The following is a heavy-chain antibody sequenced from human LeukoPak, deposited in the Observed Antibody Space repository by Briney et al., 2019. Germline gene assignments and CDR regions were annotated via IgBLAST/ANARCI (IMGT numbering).Heavy chain of an antibody. J-gene: IGHJ4*02. V-gene: IGHV4-59*08. CDR2: IYYSGST. CDR1: GGSISSYY. D-gene: IGHD2-15*01. CDR3: ARGYCSGGSCYEIDY. Sequence: SEPLSLTCTVSGGSISSYYWSWIRQPPGKGLEWIGYIYYSGSTNYNPSLKSRVTISVDTSKNQFSLKLSSVTAADTAVYYCARGYCSGGSCYEIDYWGQGTLVTVSS.